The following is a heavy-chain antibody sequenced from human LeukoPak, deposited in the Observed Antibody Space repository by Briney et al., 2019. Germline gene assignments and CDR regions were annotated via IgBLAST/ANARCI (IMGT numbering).Heavy chain of an antibody. V-gene: IGHV4-30-4*01. CDR2: IYYSGST. D-gene: IGHD4-23*01. J-gene: IGHJ4*02. Sequence: SETLSLTRTVSGGSISSGDYYWSWIRQPPGKGLEWIGYIYYSGSTYYNPSLKSRVTISVDTSKNQFSLKLSSVTAADTAVYYCAREEDGGVDYWGQGTLVTVSS. CDR1: GGSISSGDYY. CDR3: AREEDGGVDY.